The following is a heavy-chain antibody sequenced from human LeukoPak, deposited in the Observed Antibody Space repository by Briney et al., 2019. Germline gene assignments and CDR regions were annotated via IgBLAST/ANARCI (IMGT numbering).Heavy chain of an antibody. D-gene: IGHD4-23*01. CDR1: GGSFSGYY. Sequence: PSETLSLTCAVYGGSFSGYYWSWIRQPPGKGLEGIGEINHSGSTNYNPSLKSRVTISVDTSKNQFSLKLSSVTAADTAVYYCARARGYYGGLANYWGQGTLVTVSS. CDR3: ARARGYYGGLANY. CDR2: INHSGST. J-gene: IGHJ4*02. V-gene: IGHV4-34*01.